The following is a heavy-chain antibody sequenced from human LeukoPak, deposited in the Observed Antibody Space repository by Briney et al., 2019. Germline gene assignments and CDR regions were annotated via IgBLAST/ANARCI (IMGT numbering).Heavy chain of an antibody. CDR2: TSGSGGST. CDR1: GFTFSIYA. V-gene: IGHV3-23*01. Sequence: GGSLRLSCAASGFTFSIYAMSWVRQAPGNGLEWVSTTSGSGGSTYYADSVKGRFTIPRDNSKNTLYLQMNSLRAEDTAVYYCAKHSAQRSVDIVASMGVWGQGTLVTVSS. CDR3: AKHSAQRSVDIVASMGV. J-gene: IGHJ4*02. D-gene: IGHD5-12*01.